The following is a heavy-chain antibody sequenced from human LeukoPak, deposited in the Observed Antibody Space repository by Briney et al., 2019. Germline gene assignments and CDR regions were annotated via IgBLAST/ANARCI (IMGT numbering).Heavy chain of an antibody. V-gene: IGHV3-7*01. CDR2: INEDGSEK. CDR3: AMGKFIPGP. D-gene: IGHD3-16*01. Sequence: GGSLRLSCAASGFTFSTYSMTRVRQAPGRGLEWVANINEDGSEKYHVDSVKGRFTISRDNAKNLLYLQMNSLRAEDTAVYYCAMGKFIPGPWGQGTLVTLSS. J-gene: IGHJ5*02. CDR1: GFTFSTYS.